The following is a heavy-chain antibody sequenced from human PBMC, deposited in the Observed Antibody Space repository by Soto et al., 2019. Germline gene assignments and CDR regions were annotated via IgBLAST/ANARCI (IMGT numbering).Heavy chain of an antibody. D-gene: IGHD5-18*01. J-gene: IGHJ6*02. CDR3: ARDEGYSYGRATYYGMDV. Sequence: GGSLRLSCAASGFTFSSYDMHWVRQATGKGLEWVSAIGTAGDTYYPGSVKGRFTISRENAKNSLYLQMNSLRAGDTAVYYCARDEGYSYGRATYYGMDVWGQGTTVTVSS. V-gene: IGHV3-13*01. CDR2: IGTAGDT. CDR1: GFTFSSYD.